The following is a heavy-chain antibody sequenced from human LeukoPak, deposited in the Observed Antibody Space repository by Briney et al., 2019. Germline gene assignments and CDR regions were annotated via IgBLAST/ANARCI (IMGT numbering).Heavy chain of an antibody. J-gene: IGHJ3*02. V-gene: IGHV4-30-2*01. CDR1: GGSISSGGYS. D-gene: IGHD3-22*01. CDR3: ARGYYDSSGYFHDAFDI. Sequence: SETLSLTCAVSGGSISSGGYSWTWIRQPPGKGLEWIGYIYHSGSTYYNPSLKSRVTISVDRSKNQFSLKLSSVTAADTAVYHCARGYYDSSGYFHDAFDIWGQGTMVTVSS. CDR2: IYHSGST.